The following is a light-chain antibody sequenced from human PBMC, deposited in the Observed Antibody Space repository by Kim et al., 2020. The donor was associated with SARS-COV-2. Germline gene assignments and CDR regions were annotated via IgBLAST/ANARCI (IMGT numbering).Light chain of an antibody. CDR3: QSFDTSLSGV. CDR2: GNN. Sequence: ELTQPPSVSGAPGQRVTISCTGSSSNIGAGFDVHWYQQLPGTAPKLLIYGNNNRPSGVPDRFSGSKSGTSASLAIAGLRVEDEADYYCQSFDTSLSGVFGGGTKVTVL. J-gene: IGLJ3*02. V-gene: IGLV1-40*01. CDR1: SSNIGAGFD.